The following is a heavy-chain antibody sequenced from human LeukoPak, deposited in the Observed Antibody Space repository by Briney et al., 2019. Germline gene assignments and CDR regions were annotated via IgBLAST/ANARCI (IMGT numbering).Heavy chain of an antibody. D-gene: IGHD3-16*01. Sequence: GGSLRLSCAASGFTFSSYWMNWARQAPGKGLEWVASINHNGDVNYYVDSVKGRFTISRDNAKNSLYLQMGNLRAEDTAVYFCARGGGLDVWGQGATVTVSS. J-gene: IGHJ6*02. V-gene: IGHV3-7*03. CDR2: INHNGDVN. CDR1: GFTFSSYW. CDR3: ARGGGLDV.